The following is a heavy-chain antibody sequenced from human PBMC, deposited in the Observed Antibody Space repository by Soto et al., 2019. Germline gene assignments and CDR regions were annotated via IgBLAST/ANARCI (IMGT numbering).Heavy chain of an antibody. CDR1: GGSISSGDYY. CDR3: ARVVVEAATSDAVDI. CDR2: IYYSGRT. Sequence: QVQLQESGPGLVKPSQTLSLTSTGSGGSISSGDYYWSWIRQPPGQGLEWIGYIYYSGRTYYNPSLKRRVTTSVDTSKNQFYLKLSSVTAADTAVYYCARVVVEAATSDAVDIWGRGTMVTVSS. J-gene: IGHJ3*02. V-gene: IGHV4-30-4*01. D-gene: IGHD2-15*01.